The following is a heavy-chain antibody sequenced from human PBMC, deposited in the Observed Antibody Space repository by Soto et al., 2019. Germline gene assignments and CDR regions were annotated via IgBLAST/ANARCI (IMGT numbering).Heavy chain of an antibody. J-gene: IGHJ5*02. CDR1: GFTFSSYS. Sequence: GGSLRLSCAASGFTFSSYSMNWVRQAPGKGLEWVSYISSSSNTIYYADSVKGRFTISRDNAKKSLYLQMNSLRDEDTAVYYCAREPASELNWFDPWGQGTLVTVSS. D-gene: IGHD1-7*01. CDR2: ISSSSNTI. V-gene: IGHV3-48*02. CDR3: AREPASELNWFDP.